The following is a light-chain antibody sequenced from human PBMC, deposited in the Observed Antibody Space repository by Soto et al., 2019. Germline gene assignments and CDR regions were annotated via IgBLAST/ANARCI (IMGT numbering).Light chain of an antibody. J-gene: IGKJ1*01. CDR1: QNINKR. V-gene: IGKV1-5*01. CDR3: QQYIRYWT. CDR2: DAS. Sequence: DIQMTQSPPTLSASVGDRVSMTCRASQNINKRLAWYQQKPGKAPKFLISDASNLESGVPSRFSGSGSGTEFTLTINGLQPDDIATYYCQQYIRYWTFGQGTKVEIK.